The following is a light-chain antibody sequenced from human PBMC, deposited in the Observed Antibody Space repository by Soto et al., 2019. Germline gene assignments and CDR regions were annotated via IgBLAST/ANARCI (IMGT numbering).Light chain of an antibody. V-gene: IGKV3-15*01. CDR2: GAS. J-gene: IGKJ1*01. Sequence: EIVLTQSPATLSLSPGEIATLSCSASQSVSSYLAWYQQKPGQAPRLLIYGASTRATGIPARFSGSGSGKEFTLTISSLQSEDFAVYYCKQYNNWPTFGQGTKVDIK. CDR1: QSVSSY. CDR3: KQYNNWPT.